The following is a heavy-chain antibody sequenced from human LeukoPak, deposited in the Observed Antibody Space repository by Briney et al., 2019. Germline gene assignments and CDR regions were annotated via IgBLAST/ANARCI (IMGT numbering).Heavy chain of an antibody. V-gene: IGHV1-58*02. J-gene: IGHJ6*03. CDR3: AADSTGVVPALPYYYYYMDV. D-gene: IGHD2-2*01. Sequence: SVKVSCKASGYTFTSSAMQWVRQARGQRLEWIGWIVVGSGNTNYAQKFQERVTITRDMSTSTAYMELSSLRSEDTAVYYCAADSTGVVPALPYYYYYMDVWGKGTTVTVSS. CDR1: GYTFTSSA. CDR2: IVVGSGNT.